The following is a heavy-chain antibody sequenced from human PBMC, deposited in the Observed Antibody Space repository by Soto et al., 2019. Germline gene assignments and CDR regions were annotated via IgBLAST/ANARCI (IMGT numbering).Heavy chain of an antibody. CDR3: ASRGHCSNGQCHPFDY. CDR2: ISMSGSYK. D-gene: IGHD2-8*01. J-gene: IGHJ4*02. V-gene: IGHV3-11*06. Sequence: GGSLRLSCVGSDFSLSGFYMSWVRQAPGKGLEWLSFISMSGSYKTYAASVEGRFTISRDNVKNILYLQMDSLRVEDTAVYYCASRGHCSNGQCHPFDYWGQGTQVTVYS. CDR1: DFSLSGFY.